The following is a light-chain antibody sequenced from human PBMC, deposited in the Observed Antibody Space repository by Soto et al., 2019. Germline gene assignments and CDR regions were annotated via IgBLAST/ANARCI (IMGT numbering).Light chain of an antibody. CDR2: SAS. V-gene: IGKV3-20*01. J-gene: IGKJ2*01. Sequence: EIVLTQSPGTLSLSPGERATLSCRASQSVSSTSLAWYQQKPGQAPRLLIYSASSRATGIPDRFTGSGSGTDFTLTISRLEPEDVAVYYCQQYGSSPLHTFGQGTKLEIK. CDR3: QQYGSSPLHT. CDR1: QSVSSTS.